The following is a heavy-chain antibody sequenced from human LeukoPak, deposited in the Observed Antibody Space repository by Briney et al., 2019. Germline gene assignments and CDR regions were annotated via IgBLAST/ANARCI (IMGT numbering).Heavy chain of an antibody. J-gene: IGHJ3*02. CDR2: IYTSGST. Sequence: SETLSLTCTVSGDSISSYYWSWIRQPAGKGLEWIGRIYTSGSTNYNPSLKSRVTMSVDTSKNQFSLKLSSVTAADTAVYYCARAPSIAAIRHAFDIWGQGTMVTVSS. CDR3: ARAPSIAAIRHAFDI. D-gene: IGHD6-6*01. CDR1: GDSISSYY. V-gene: IGHV4-4*07.